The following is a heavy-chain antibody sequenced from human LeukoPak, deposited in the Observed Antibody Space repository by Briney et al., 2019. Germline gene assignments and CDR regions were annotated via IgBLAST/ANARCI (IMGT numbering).Heavy chain of an antibody. Sequence: PGGSLRLSCAASGFTFSSYGMNWVSQAPGKGLEWVSYISRSSTTIYYADSVKGRFTISRDNAKDSLYLQMNSLRAEDTAVYYCARAGGSSNFDYWGQGTLVTVSS. CDR1: GFTFSSYG. V-gene: IGHV3-48*01. CDR3: ARAGGSSNFDY. D-gene: IGHD1-26*01. J-gene: IGHJ4*02. CDR2: ISRSSTTI.